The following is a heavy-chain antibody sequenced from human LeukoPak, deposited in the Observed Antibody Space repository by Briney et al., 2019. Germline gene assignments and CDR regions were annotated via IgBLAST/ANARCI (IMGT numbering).Heavy chain of an antibody. D-gene: IGHD3-22*01. CDR3: ARAGYYDSSGYQRANDAFDI. CDR1: GYTFTSYY. CDR2: INPSDGST. J-gene: IGHJ3*02. Sequence: GASVNVSCKASGYTFTSYYMHWVRQAPGQGLEWMGIINPSDGSTSYAQKFQGRVTMTRDTPTSTVYMELSSLRSEDTAVYYCARAGYYDSSGYQRANDAFDIWGQGTMVTVSS. V-gene: IGHV1-46*01.